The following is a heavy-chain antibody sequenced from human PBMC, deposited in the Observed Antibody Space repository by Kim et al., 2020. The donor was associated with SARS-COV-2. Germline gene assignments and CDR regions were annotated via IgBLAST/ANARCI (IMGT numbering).Heavy chain of an antibody. V-gene: IGHV1-8*01. Sequence: QKFQGRVTMTRNTSISTAYMELSSLRSEDTAVYYCASGYCSGGSCFLFDYWGQGTLVTVSS. J-gene: IGHJ4*02. CDR3: ASGYCSGGSCFLFDY. D-gene: IGHD2-15*01.